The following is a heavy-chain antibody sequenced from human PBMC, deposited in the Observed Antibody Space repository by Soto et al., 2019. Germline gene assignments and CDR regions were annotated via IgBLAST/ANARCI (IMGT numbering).Heavy chain of an antibody. J-gene: IGHJ4*02. CDR3: ARDQKPNDIVVVPAAIAY. CDR1: GFTFSSCS. D-gene: IGHD2-2*02. Sequence: VGSLRLSCAASGFTFSSCSMNWVRQAPGKGLEWVSSISSSSSYIYYADSVKGRFTISRDNAKNSLYLQMNSLRAEDTAVYYCARDQKPNDIVVVPAAIAYWGQGTLVTVSS. V-gene: IGHV3-21*01. CDR2: ISSSSSYI.